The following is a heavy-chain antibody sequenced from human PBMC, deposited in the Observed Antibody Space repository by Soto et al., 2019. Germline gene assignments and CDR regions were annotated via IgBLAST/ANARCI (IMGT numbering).Heavy chain of an antibody. J-gene: IGHJ2*01. CDR2: IIPIFGTA. CDR1: GGTFSSYA. D-gene: IGHD3-10*01. V-gene: IGHV1-69*12. CDR3: ARGTRYFPIYWYFDL. Sequence: QVQLVQSGAEVKKPGSSVKVSCKASGGTFSSYAISWVRQAPGQGLEWMGGIIPIFGTANYAQKFQGRVTLTADESTSTAYMELSSLRSEDTAVYYCARGTRYFPIYWYFDLWGRGTLVTVSS.